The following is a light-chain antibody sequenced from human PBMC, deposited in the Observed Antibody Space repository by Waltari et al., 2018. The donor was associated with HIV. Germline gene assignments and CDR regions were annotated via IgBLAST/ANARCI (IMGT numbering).Light chain of an antibody. V-gene: IGKV4-1*01. Sequence: DILLTQSPDSLAVPLGDRATINCRANFTVLYPSNNENYLVWYQQKSRQSPKLIMKWCSKRQSGVPERFRGSGSRTDFSLTITGLEADDAAVYYCQQFYDEPLSFGQGTRV. J-gene: IGKJ5*01. CDR2: WCS. CDR1: FTVLYPSNNENY. CDR3: QQFYDEPLS.